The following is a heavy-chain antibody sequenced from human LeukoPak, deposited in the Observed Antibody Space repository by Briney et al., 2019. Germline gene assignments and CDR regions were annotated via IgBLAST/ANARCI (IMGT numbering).Heavy chain of an antibody. CDR3: ARAIITMISSWSVAFDI. D-gene: IGHD3-22*01. Sequence: PGGSLRLSCAASGFTFDDYGMSWVRQAPGKGLEWVSGINWNGGSTGYAVSVKGRFTISRDNAKNSLYLQMNSLRAEDTALYYCARAIITMISSWSVAFDIWGQGTMVTVSS. J-gene: IGHJ3*02. V-gene: IGHV3-20*04. CDR2: INWNGGST. CDR1: GFTFDDYG.